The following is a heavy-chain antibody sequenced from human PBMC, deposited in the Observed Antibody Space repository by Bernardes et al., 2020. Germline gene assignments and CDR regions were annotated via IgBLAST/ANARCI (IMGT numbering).Heavy chain of an antibody. CDR3: ARDVGGTDWRFAFDV. Sequence: SETLSLTCTVSGGSISSSSYYWGWILQPPGKGLEWIGSIYYSGSTYYNPSLKSRVTLSRDNAKNSLFLQMESLRAEDTAVYYCARDVGGTDWRFAFDVWGPGTMVHVSS. CDR1: GGSISSSSYY. CDR2: IYYSGST. J-gene: IGHJ3*01. D-gene: IGHD3-9*01. V-gene: IGHV4-39*02.